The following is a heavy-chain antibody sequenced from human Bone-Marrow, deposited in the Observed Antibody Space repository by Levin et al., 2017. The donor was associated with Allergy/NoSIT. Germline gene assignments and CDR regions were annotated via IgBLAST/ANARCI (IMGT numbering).Heavy chain of an antibody. CDR2: IYKGGSA. J-gene: IGHJ6*02. V-gene: IGHV4-59*13. D-gene: IGHD3-3*01. CDR1: SGSISSYY. Sequence: PSETLSLTCTVTSGSISSYYWGWIRHSPGKGLEWIGHIYKGGSAEYNPSLKGRATLSGDTAKNQFSLKLTSVTAADTGVYYCPRAAAFWSNYEYYYSGMDVWGPGTTVTVSS. CDR3: PRAAAFWSNYEYYYSGMDV.